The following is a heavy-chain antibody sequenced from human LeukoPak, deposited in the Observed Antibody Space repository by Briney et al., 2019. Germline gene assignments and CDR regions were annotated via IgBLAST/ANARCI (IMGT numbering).Heavy chain of an antibody. CDR3: AREYYFYHMDG. J-gene: IGHJ6*03. CDR1: GFSSSSQW. V-gene: IGHV3-7*01. CDR2: VNKGGTGK. Sequence: GGSLRLSCAASGFSSSSQWMSWVRQAPGKGLEWVAIVNKGGTGKYYVDSVKGRFTTSRDNDENSLYLQMNSLRAEDTAVYYCAREYYFYHMDGWGEGTTVTVSS.